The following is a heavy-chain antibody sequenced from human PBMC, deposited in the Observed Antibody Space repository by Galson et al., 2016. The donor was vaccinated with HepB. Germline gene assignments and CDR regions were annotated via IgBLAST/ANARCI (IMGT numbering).Heavy chain of an antibody. D-gene: IGHD5-24*01. CDR3: ARHVAYVEMATIFDYYYMDV. J-gene: IGHJ6*03. V-gene: IGHV5-51*01. Sequence: QSGAEVKKPGESLKISCKSSGYNFTSYWIGWVRQMPGKGLEWMGIIYPGDSDTRYSPSFQGQVTISADKSISTAYLQWSSLKASDTAMYYCARHVAYVEMATIFDYYYMDVWGKGTTVTVSS. CDR2: IYPGDSDT. CDR1: GYNFTSYW.